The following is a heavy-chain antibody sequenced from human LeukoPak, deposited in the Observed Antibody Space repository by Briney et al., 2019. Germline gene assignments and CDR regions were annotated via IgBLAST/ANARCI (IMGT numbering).Heavy chain of an antibody. CDR1: AYSINSDYY. CDR2: IYHSGTT. CDR3: ARVFRLTGFYTSLDY. Sequence: SETLSLTCTVSAYSINSDYYWAWIRQPPGKGLEWIGSIYHSGTTYYNPSLKSRVTISVDTSKNQFSLNLSSVTAADTAVYYCARVFRLTGFYTSLDYWGQGTLVAVSS. D-gene: IGHD3-9*01. J-gene: IGHJ4*02. V-gene: IGHV4-38-2*02.